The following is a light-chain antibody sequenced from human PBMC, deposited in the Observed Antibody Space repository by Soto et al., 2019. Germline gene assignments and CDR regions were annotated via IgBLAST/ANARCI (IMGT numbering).Light chain of an antibody. CDR1: QSISSTY. J-gene: IGKJ5*01. CDR3: QQYYDWPIT. CDR2: DAS. Sequence: EIVLTQSPGTLSLSPGERATLSCRASQSISSTYLTWYHQRPGQAPRLLIYDASRRATGIPDRFSGSGSGTDFTLTISSLQSEDFAIYYCQQYYDWPITFGQGTRLEIK. V-gene: IGKV3-20*01.